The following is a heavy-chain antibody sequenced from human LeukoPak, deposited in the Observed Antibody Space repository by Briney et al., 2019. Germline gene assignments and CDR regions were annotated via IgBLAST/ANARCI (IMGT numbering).Heavy chain of an antibody. V-gene: IGHV3-23*01. CDR1: GFTFSSYA. D-gene: IGHD3-3*01. Sequence: PGGSLRLSCAASGFTFSSYAMSWVRQAPGKGLEWGSAISGSGGSTYYADSVKGRFTISRDNSKNTLYLQMNSLRAEDTAVYYCAKDPGVWSGYWYYWGQGTLVTVSS. CDR3: AKDPGVWSGYWYY. J-gene: IGHJ4*02. CDR2: ISGSGGST.